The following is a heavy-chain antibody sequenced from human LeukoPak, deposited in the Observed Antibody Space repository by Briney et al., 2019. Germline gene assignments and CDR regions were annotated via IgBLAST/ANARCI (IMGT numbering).Heavy chain of an antibody. J-gene: IGHJ4*02. D-gene: IGHD3-3*01. Sequence: GGSLRLSCAASGFTFSNAWMSWVRQAPGKGLEWVCRIKSKTDGGTTDYAAPVKGRFTISRDNSKNTLYLQMNSLKTEDTAVYYCTLLGGRGYYTNSDYWGQGTLVTVSS. CDR3: TLLGGRGYYTNSDY. V-gene: IGHV3-15*01. CDR2: IKSKTDGGTT. CDR1: GFTFSNAW.